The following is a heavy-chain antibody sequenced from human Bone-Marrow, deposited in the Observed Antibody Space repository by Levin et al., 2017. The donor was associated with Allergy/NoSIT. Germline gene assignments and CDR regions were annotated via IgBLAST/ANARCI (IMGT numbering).Heavy chain of an antibody. D-gene: IGHD3-10*01. CDR1: GFTFSHYG. V-gene: IGHV3-30*18. Sequence: GESLKISCAASGFTFSHYGMHWVSQGPGKGLEWVAVISYDGGNTYYADSVKGRFTISRDNSKNTMYLQMNSLRAEDTAVYYCANWSPRHYGSGDLSGYWGQGTLVTVSS. J-gene: IGHJ4*02. CDR2: ISYDGGNT. CDR3: ANWSPRHYGSGDLSGY.